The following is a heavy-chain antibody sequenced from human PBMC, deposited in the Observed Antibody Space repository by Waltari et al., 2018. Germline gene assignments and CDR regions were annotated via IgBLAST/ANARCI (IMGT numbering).Heavy chain of an antibody. J-gene: IGHJ3*02. V-gene: IGHV3-21*03. CDR2: ISSSSSYI. D-gene: IGHD4-17*01. Sequence: EVQLVESGGGLVKPGGSLRLSCAASGFTFSRYSLNWVRPAPGKGLEWVSSISSSSSYIYYADSVKGRFTISRDNAKNSLYLQMNSLRAEDTAVYYCARDEVYGDYGGDAFDIWGQGTMVTVSS. CDR1: GFTFSRYS. CDR3: ARDEVYGDYGGDAFDI.